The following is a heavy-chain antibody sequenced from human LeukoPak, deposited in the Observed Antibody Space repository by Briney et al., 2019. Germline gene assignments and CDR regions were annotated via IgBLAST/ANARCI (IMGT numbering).Heavy chain of an antibody. CDR2: ISTSSSYI. J-gene: IGHJ4*02. D-gene: IGHD4-17*01. CDR1: GFTFGDYA. V-gene: IGHV3-21*01. CDR3: ANLATVTTFGIFDY. Sequence: GGSLRLSCTASGFTFGDYAMSWVRQAPGKGLEWVSSISTSSSYIYYADSVKGRFTISRDNSKNTLYLQMNSLRAEDTAVYYCANLATVTTFGIFDYWGQGTLVTVSS.